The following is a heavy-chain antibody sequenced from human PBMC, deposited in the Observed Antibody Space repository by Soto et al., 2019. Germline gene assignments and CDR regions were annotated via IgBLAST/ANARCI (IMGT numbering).Heavy chain of an antibody. Sequence: GGSLRLSCAASGFTFDDYGMSWVRQAPGKGLEWVSGINWNGGSTGYADSVKGRFTISRDNAKNSLYLQMNSLRAEDTALYHCVRGGYNWNYFRVWGKGTTVTVSS. D-gene: IGHD1-7*01. J-gene: IGHJ6*04. CDR1: GFTFDDYG. CDR2: INWNGGST. V-gene: IGHV3-20*01. CDR3: VRGGYNWNYFRV.